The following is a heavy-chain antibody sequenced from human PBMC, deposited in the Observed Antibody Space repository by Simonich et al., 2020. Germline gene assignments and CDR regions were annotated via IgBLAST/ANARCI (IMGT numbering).Heavy chain of an antibody. D-gene: IGHD6-13*01. CDR2: INPNSGGT. CDR3: ARSHIAAAGTGYFQH. J-gene: IGHJ1*01. CDR1: GYTFTGYY. V-gene: IGHV1-2*02. Sequence: QVQLVQSGAEVKKPGASVKVSCKASGYTFTGYYMHWVRQAPGQGLEGLGWINPNSGGTNYAQKFQGRVTMTRDTSISTAYMELSMLRSDDTAVYYCARSHIAAAGTGYFQHWGQGTLVTVSS.